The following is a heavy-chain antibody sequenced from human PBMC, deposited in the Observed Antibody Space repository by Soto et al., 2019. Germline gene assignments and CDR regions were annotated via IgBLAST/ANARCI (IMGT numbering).Heavy chain of an antibody. D-gene: IGHD3-3*01. CDR1: GYTFTSYA. V-gene: IGHV1-3*01. J-gene: IGHJ5*02. CDR2: INAGNGNT. Sequence: ASVKVSCKASGYTFTSYAMHWVRQAPGQRLEWMGWINAGNGNTKYSQKFQGRVTITRDTSASTAYMELSSLRSEDTAVYYCARCRDDFWSGSEGEWFDPWGQGTLVTVSS. CDR3: ARCRDDFWSGSEGEWFDP.